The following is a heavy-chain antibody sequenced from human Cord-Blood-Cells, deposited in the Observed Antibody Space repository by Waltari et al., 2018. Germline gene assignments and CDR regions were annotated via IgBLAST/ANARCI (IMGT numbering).Heavy chain of an antibody. CDR3: ASTREYYYDSSGYYNAFDI. CDR1: GCSIRSRSYY. J-gene: IGHJ3*02. Sequence: QLQLQESGPGLVKPSETLSLTCTVSGCSIRSRSYYWGWFRQPPGKGLEWIGSIYYRGSTYYNPSLKSRVTISVDTSKNQFSLKLSSVTAADTAVYYCASTREYYYDSSGYYNAFDIWGQGTMVTVSS. D-gene: IGHD3-22*01. CDR2: IYYRGST. V-gene: IGHV4-39*01.